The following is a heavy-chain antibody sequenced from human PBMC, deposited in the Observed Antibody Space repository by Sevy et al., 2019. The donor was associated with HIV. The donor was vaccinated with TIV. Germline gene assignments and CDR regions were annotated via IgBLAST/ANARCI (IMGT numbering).Heavy chain of an antibody. CDR3: AGARFDSSGSFDAFDI. J-gene: IGHJ3*02. V-gene: IGHV3-23*01. CDR1: GFTFANYA. CDR2: IYGTGGVT. D-gene: IGHD3-22*01. Sequence: GGSLRLSCKPSGFTFANYAMNWVRQAPGKGLEWVSTIYGTGGVTYYADSVKGRFTISRDNSKNTLYLKMNSLRTEDTAIYYCAGARFDSSGSFDAFDIWGQGTMVTVSS.